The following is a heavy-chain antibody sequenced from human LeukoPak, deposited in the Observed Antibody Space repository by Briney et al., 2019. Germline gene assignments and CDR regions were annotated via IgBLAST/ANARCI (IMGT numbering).Heavy chain of an antibody. CDR1: GYTFIDHY. Sequence: ASGKVSCKPSGYTFIDHYLHWVRQAPGQGLESLGWIDPDTGDTNYPQKFQGRVTMSRDTSSITAYMELNRLRSDDTAVYYCARAGHNSNSGGYDFWGLGTLVTVSS. CDR2: IDPDTGDT. V-gene: IGHV1-2*02. CDR3: ARAGHNSNSGGYDF. D-gene: IGHD2-15*01. J-gene: IGHJ4*02.